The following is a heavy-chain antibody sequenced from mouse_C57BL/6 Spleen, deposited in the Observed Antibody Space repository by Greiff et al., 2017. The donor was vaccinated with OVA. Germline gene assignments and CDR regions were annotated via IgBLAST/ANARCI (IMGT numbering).Heavy chain of an antibody. CDR2: IWTGGGT. CDR3: ARTCESYFAY. CDR1: GFSLTSYA. V-gene: IGHV2-9-1*01. J-gene: IGHJ2*01. Sequence: VKVVESGPGLVAPSQSLSITCTVSGFSLTSYAISWVRQPPGKGLEWLGVIWTGGGTNYNSALKSRLSISKDNSKSQVFFTMHILQTSDTAMYYCARTCESYFAYWCQGTTLTVSS.